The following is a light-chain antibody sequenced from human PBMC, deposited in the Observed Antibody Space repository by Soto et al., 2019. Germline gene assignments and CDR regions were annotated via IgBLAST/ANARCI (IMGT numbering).Light chain of an antibody. CDR1: QSISSW. CDR2: KAS. CDR3: QQYSGSSRT. J-gene: IGKJ1*01. V-gene: IGKV1-5*03. Sequence: DIQMTQSPSTLSGSVGDRVTITCRASQSISSWLAWYQQKPGKAPNLLIYKASRLHSGVSSRFSGSESGTEFTLTISSLQPDDFATYYCQQYSGSSRTFGQGTKVDIK.